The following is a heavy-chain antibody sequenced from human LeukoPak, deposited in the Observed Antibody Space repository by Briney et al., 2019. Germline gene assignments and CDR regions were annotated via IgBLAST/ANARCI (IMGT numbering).Heavy chain of an antibody. CDR1: GYTFTRYG. V-gene: IGHV1-18*01. CDR3: ARYGISNDILTGYYSKSDY. D-gene: IGHD3-9*01. J-gene: IGHJ4*02. CDR2: ISGSNGNT. Sequence: ASVKVSCKAFGYTFTRYGVSWVRQAPGQGLEWIGWISGSNGNTNYAQNFQGRVTMTTDSSTSTAYMELRSLRSDDTAVYYCARYGISNDILTGYYSKSDYWGQGTLVTVSS.